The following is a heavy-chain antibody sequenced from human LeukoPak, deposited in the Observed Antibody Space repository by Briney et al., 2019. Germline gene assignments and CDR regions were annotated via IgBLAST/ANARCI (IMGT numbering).Heavy chain of an antibody. CDR2: IYYSGST. CDR3: ARARDYYGSGSYYFDY. CDR1: GGSISSYY. V-gene: IGHV4-59*01. J-gene: IGHJ4*02. Sequence: PSETLSLTCTVSGGSISSYYWSWIRQPPGKGLEWIGYIYYSGSTNYNPSFKSRVTISVDTSKNQFSLKLSSVTAADTAVYYCARARDYYGSGSYYFDYWGQGTLVTVSS. D-gene: IGHD3-10*01.